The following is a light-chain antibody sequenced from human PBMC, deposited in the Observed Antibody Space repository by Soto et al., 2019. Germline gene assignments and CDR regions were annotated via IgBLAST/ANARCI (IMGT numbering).Light chain of an antibody. V-gene: IGLV2-14*01. Sequence: QSALTQPAAVSGSPGQSITISCTGTSNDVGGYNYVSWYQQHPGRAPKLIIYEVTNRPSGVSNRFSASKSGNTASLTISGLQAEDEADCYCISYTSSNTHYVRIGGGTKLTVL. CDR1: SNDVGGYNY. J-gene: IGLJ2*01. CDR3: ISYTSSNTHYVR. CDR2: EVT.